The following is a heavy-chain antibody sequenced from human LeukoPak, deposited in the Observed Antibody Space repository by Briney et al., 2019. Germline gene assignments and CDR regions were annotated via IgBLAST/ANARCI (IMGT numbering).Heavy chain of an antibody. J-gene: IGHJ4*02. V-gene: IGHV1-46*01. D-gene: IGHD6-19*01. Sequence: ASVKVSCKASGYTFTRYYMHWVRQAPGQGLEWMGIINPSGGSTSYAQKFQGRVTMTRDTSTSTVYMELSSLRSEDTAVYHCARVIAVAALDYWGQGTLVTVSS. CDR3: ARVIAVAALDY. CDR2: INPSGGST. CDR1: GYTFTRYY.